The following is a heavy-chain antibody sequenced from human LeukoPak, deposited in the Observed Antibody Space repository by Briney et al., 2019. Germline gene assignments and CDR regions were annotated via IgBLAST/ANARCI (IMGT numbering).Heavy chain of an antibody. CDR3: ERDGTAPGLYFDL. Sequence: GGSLRLSXAVSGFTFTIYWMNWVRQAPGKGREWVASIRQDGGEKSYVGSAKVRFTISRDNTKNSLYLQMRRLRAEDTDVYYCERDGTAPGLYFDLWGQGTLVTVSS. V-gene: IGHV3-7*01. CDR2: IRQDGGEK. J-gene: IGHJ4*01. CDR1: GFTFTIYW. D-gene: IGHD6-13*01.